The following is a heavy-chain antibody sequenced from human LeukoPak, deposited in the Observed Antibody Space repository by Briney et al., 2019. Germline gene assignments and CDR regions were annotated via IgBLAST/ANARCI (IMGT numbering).Heavy chain of an antibody. V-gene: IGHV1-2*02. CDR1: GYTFTGYY. Sequence: ASVKVSCKASGYTFTGYYIHWVRQARGQGLEWMGWINPNNGCTYFAQKFEARVTLTRDTSINIGYMEIRGLTSDDTAAYYCAKSQYSFGSGSTRPLFDYWGPGTLVTVST. CDR2: INPNNGCT. D-gene: IGHD3-10*01. CDR3: AKSQYSFGSGSTRPLFDY. J-gene: IGHJ4*02.